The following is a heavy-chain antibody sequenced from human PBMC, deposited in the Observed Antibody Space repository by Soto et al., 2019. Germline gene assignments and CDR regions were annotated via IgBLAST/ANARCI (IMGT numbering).Heavy chain of an antibody. CDR2: ISGSGGST. J-gene: IGHJ4*02. D-gene: IGHD3-16*02. Sequence: GGSLRLSCAASGFTFSSYAMSWVRQAPGKGLEWVSAISGSGGSTYYADSVKGRFTISRDNSKNTLYLQMNSLRAEDTAVYYCAKAGVDYDYIWGSYRPPLFDYWGQGTLVTVSS. CDR1: GFTFSSYA. CDR3: AKAGVDYDYIWGSYRPPLFDY. V-gene: IGHV3-23*01.